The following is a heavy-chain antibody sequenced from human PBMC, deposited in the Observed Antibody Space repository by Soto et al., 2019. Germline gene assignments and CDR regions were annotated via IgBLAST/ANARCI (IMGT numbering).Heavy chain of an antibody. CDR2: TTSDGARI. Sequence: QVQLVESGGGVVQPGRSLRLSCAASGFAFSTYVMHWVRQAPGKGLEWVAVTTSDGARINYADSVKGGFTISRDNSRTTLYLQMNSLRIDDTAVYSCARKTPGREWELPDYWGQGTLVTVSS. J-gene: IGHJ4*02. D-gene: IGHD1-26*01. V-gene: IGHV3-30*03. CDR3: ARKTPGREWELPDY. CDR1: GFAFSTYV.